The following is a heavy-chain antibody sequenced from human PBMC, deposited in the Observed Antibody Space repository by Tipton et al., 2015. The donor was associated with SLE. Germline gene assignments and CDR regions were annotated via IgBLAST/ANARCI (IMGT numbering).Heavy chain of an antibody. D-gene: IGHD4-17*01. Sequence: SLRLSCLASGFIVSTNHMSWVRQAPGKGLEWVSGISSSDTTYFADSVKGRFTISRDSSKDTLYLQLNTLRNDDTAVYYCAREGSDYGDYGDAFDIWGRGTTVTVSS. CDR1: GFIVSTNH. V-gene: IGHV3-66*03. CDR2: ISSSDTT. CDR3: AREGSDYGDYGDAFDI. J-gene: IGHJ3*02.